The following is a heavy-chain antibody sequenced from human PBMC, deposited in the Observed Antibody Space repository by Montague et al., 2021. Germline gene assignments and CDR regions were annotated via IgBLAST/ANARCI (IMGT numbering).Heavy chain of an antibody. CDR2: FNYSRST. V-gene: IGHV4-39*07. Sequence: SETLSLTCTVSGGSISSCCCYWIWLPPRQGQELVWFRSFNYSRSTNYNLSIQSRITTYVDTSKNSLSLRLGSVTAADTSLYYCSRAEDYYGSGSYLGFDYWGQGTLVTVSS. J-gene: IGHJ4*02. CDR1: GGSISSCCCY. CDR3: SRAEDYYGSGSYLGFDY. D-gene: IGHD3-10*01.